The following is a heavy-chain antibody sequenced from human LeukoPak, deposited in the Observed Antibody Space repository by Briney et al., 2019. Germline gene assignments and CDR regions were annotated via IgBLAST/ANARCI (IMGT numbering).Heavy chain of an antibody. CDR3: AREPHAWYSGTFKPNNDPFDI. D-gene: IGHD1-26*01. J-gene: IGHJ3*02. CDR2: INPSGGST. V-gene: IGHV1-46*01. CDR1: GYTCTSYY. Sequence: ASVKVSCKASGYTCTSYYMHWVRQAPGQGLEWMGIINPSGGSTSYAQKFQGRVTMTRDTSTSTVYMELRSLRSEDTAVYYCAREPHAWYSGTFKPNNDPFDIWGQGTMVTVSS.